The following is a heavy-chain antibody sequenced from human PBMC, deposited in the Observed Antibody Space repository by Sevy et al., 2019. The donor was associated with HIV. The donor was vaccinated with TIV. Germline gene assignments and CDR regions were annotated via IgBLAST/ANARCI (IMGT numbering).Heavy chain of an antibody. CDR1: DGYLSIGGYS. V-gene: IGHV4-30-2*01. CDR2: IYHGGDT. Sequence: SETLSLTCAVSDGYLSIGGYSWSWIRQPPGKGLEWLGSIYHGGDTDYNPSRKSRITMSLDRSKSHFSLNLKSVTAADTAVYFCARVGPTYGSASYHFDSWGQGILVTVSS. D-gene: IGHD6-19*01. J-gene: IGHJ4*02. CDR3: ARVGPTYGSASYHFDS.